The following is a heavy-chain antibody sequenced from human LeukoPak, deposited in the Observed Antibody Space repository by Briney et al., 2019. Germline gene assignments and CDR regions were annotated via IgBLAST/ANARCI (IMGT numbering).Heavy chain of an antibody. CDR1: GFTFSSYS. CDR2: ISSSSSYI. CDR3: ATSTEAAGSD. Sequence: KSGGSLRLSCAASGFTFSSYSMNWVRQAPGKGLEWVSSISSSSSYIYYADSVKGRFTISRDNAKNSLYLQMNSLRVEDTAVYYCATSTEAAGSDWGQGTLVTVSS. J-gene: IGHJ4*02. D-gene: IGHD6-13*01. V-gene: IGHV3-21*04.